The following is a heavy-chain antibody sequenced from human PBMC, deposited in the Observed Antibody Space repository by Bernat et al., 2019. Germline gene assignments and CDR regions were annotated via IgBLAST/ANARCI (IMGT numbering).Heavy chain of an antibody. J-gene: IGHJ4*02. Sequence: EVQLLESGGGLVQPGGSLRLSCAASGFIFSSNAMSWVRQAPEKGLEWVSTISHDGSTYYADSVKGRFTISKDNSKNTLYLQMDSLRAEDTAVYYCAKDGEARPWPRFDYWGEGTLITVSS. CDR3: AKDGEARPWPRFDY. V-gene: IGHV3-23*01. D-gene: IGHD6-6*01. CDR2: ISHDGST. CDR1: GFIFSSNA.